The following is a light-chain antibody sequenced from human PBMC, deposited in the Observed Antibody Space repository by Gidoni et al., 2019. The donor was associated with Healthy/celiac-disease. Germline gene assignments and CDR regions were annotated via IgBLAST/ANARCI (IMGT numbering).Light chain of an antibody. Sequence: EIQTTQSPSTLSASVGDRVTITCRASQSISSWLAWYQQKPGKAPKLLIYDASSLESGVPSRFSGSGSGTEFTLTISSLQPDDFATYYCQQYNSYPYTFGQGTKLEIK. CDR1: QSISSW. V-gene: IGKV1-5*01. CDR3: QQYNSYPYT. CDR2: DAS. J-gene: IGKJ2*01.